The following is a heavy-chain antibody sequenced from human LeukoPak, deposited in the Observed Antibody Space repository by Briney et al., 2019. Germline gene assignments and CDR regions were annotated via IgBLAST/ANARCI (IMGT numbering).Heavy chain of an antibody. J-gene: IGHJ4*02. CDR1: GGSIRSYY. V-gene: IGHV4-59*08. D-gene: IGHD3-22*01. CDR2: IYYSGST. CDR3: ARRDSSGYYVY. Sequence: SETLSLTCTVSGGSIRSYYWSWFRQPPGKGLEWIGYIYYSGSTNYNPSLKSRVTISGDTSKNQFSLRLSSVTAADTAVYYCARRDSSGYYVYWGQGTLVTVSS.